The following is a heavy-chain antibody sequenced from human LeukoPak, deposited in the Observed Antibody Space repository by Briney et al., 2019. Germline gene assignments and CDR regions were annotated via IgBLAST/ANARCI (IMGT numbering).Heavy chain of an antibody. D-gene: IGHD2-8*01. CDR3: ARDRRLVSYYYGMDV. CDR1: GFTFSSYS. J-gene: IGHJ6*02. Sequence: GGSLRLSCAASGFTFSSYSMNWVRQAPGKGLEWVSYISSSSSTIYYADSVKGRFTISRDNAKNSLYLQMNSLRDEDTAVYYCARDRRLVSYYYGMDVWGQGTTVTVSS. V-gene: IGHV3-48*02. CDR2: ISSSSSTI.